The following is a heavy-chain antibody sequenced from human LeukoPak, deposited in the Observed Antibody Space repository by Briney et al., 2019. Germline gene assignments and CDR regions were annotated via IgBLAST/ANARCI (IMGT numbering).Heavy chain of an antibody. V-gene: IGHV3-74*01. J-gene: IGHJ6*03. D-gene: IGHD3-10*01. CDR3: TYGSGREGYMDV. CDR1: GFTFSSYW. CDR2: ISSDGSNT. Sequence: PGGSLRLPCAASGFTFSSYWMHWVRQAPGKGLVWVSFISSDGSNTNYADSVKGRFTTSRDNAKNMLYLQVNSLRAEDTAVYYCTYGSGREGYMDVWGKGTTVTVSS.